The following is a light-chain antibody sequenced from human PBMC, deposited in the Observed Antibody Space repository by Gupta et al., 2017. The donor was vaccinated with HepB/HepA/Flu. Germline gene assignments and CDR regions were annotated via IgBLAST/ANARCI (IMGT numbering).Light chain of an antibody. J-gene: IGLJ3*02. V-gene: IGLV1-47*01. Sequence: SVLTQPPSASGPPGQRVTISCSGSSSNIGSNHVYWYQQRPGTAPKLLIYRNNQRPSGVPERFSGSKSGTSASLAISGLRAEDEADYYCAAWDDSRSGQVFGGGTKLTVL. CDR1: SSNIGSNH. CDR3: AAWDDSRSGQV. CDR2: RNN.